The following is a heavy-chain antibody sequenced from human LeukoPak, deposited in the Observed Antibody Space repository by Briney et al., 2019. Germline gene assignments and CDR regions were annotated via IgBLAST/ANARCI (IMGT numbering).Heavy chain of an antibody. CDR1: GFTFTTSW. J-gene: IGHJ5*02. CDR3: ASGYYGSGSYLTP. CDR2: IKQDGSAR. D-gene: IGHD3-10*01. Sequence: GGSLRLSCAASGFTFTTSWMHWVRQAPGKGLEWLANIKQDGSARNYVDSVKGRFTISRDNAKNSLYLQMDSLRVEDTAVYYCASGYYGSGSYLTPWGQGTLVTVSS. V-gene: IGHV3-7*01.